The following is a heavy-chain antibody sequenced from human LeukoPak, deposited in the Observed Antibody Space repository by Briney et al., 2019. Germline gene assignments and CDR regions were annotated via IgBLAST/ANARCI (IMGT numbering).Heavy chain of an antibody. CDR3: AKDWNPSPNWFGP. CDR1: GFIFSTYA. D-gene: IGHD1-1*01. J-gene: IGHJ5*02. Sequence: PGGSPRLSCAASGFIFSTYAMNWVRQAPGKGLEWTSGVSNSGVSTNYAASVKGRFTISRDNSKNMLYLQMNGLRAEDTAVYYCAKDWNPSPNWFGPWGQGTLVIVSS. CDR2: VSNSGVST. V-gene: IGHV3-23*01.